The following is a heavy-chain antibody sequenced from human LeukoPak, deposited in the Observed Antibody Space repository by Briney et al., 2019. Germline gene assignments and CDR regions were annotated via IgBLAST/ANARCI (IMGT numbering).Heavy chain of an antibody. CDR3: ARRAPGRNFDY. Sequence: SETLSLTCTVSGGSISSSSYYWGWVRQPPGKGLEWIGSIYYSGSTYYNPSLKSRVAISVDTSKNQFSLRLSSVTASDTAVYYCARRAPGRNFDYWGQGTLVTVSS. CDR2: IYYSGST. J-gene: IGHJ4*02. CDR1: GGSISSSSYY. D-gene: IGHD2-2*01. V-gene: IGHV4-39*01.